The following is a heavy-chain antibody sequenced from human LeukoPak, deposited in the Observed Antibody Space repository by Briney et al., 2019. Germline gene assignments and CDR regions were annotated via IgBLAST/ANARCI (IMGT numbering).Heavy chain of an antibody. CDR1: GYTSTSYY. V-gene: IGHV1-46*01. J-gene: IGHJ4*02. Sequence: PGASVKVSCKASGYTSTSYYMHWVRQAPGQGLEWMGIINPSGGSTSYAQKFQGRVTMTRDTSTSTVYMELSSLRSEDTAVYYCAVFVPAAIVDYWGQGTLVTVSS. D-gene: IGHD2-2*02. CDR3: AVFVPAAIVDY. CDR2: INPSGGST.